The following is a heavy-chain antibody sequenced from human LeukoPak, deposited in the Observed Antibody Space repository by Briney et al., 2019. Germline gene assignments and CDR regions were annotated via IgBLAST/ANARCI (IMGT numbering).Heavy chain of an antibody. CDR2: IFHSGST. Sequence: PSGTLSLTCAASGGSINSSNWWSWVRQPPGKGLEWIGEIFHSGSTNYNPSLKSRVTISVDKSKNQFSLKLSSVTAADTAVYYCARRDSSGWYNWFDPWGQGTLVTVSS. CDR3: ARRDSSGWYNWFDP. J-gene: IGHJ5*02. V-gene: IGHV4-4*02. CDR1: GGSINSSNW. D-gene: IGHD6-19*01.